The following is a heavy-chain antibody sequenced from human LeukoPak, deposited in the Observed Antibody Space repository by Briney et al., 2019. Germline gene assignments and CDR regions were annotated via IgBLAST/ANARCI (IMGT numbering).Heavy chain of an antibody. CDR1: GASISSGAYY. D-gene: IGHD3-9*01. Sequence: SQTLSLTCTVSGASISSGAYYWSWIRQSAGKGLEWIGHIYTSGTTKYNPSLNNRVTISVDTSKNQISLWLTSVTAADTAMYYCARDISLRPGYYIGDAFDFWGQGTMVTVSS. CDR2: IYTSGTT. V-gene: IGHV4-61*09. CDR3: ARDISLRPGYYIGDAFDF. J-gene: IGHJ3*01.